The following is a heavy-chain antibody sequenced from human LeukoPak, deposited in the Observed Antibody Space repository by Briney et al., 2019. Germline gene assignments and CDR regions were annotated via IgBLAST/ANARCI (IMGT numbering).Heavy chain of an antibody. CDR3: ARGPPMYYYDSSGYLSY. J-gene: IGHJ4*02. D-gene: IGHD3-22*01. CDR1: GGSFSGYY. Sequence: SETLSLTCAVYGGSFSGYYWSWIRQPPGKGLEWIGEINHSGSTNYNPSLKSRVAISVDTSKNQFSLKLSSVTAADTAVYYCARGPPMYYYDSSGYLSYWGQGTLVTVSS. CDR2: INHSGST. V-gene: IGHV4-34*01.